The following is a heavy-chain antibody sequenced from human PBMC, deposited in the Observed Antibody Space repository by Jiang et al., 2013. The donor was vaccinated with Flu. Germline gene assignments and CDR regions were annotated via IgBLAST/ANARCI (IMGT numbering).Heavy chain of an antibody. J-gene: IGHJ4*02. CDR1: GGSISSYY. Sequence: GPGLVKPSETLSLTCTVSGGSISSYYWSWIRQPPGKGLEWIGYIYYSGSTNYNPSLKSRVTISVDTSKNQFSLKLSSVTAADTAVYYCAGRRYYDSSGYFDYWGQGTLVTVSS. CDR3: AGRRYYDSSGYFDY. CDR2: IYYSGST. V-gene: IGHV4-59*01. D-gene: IGHD3-22*01.